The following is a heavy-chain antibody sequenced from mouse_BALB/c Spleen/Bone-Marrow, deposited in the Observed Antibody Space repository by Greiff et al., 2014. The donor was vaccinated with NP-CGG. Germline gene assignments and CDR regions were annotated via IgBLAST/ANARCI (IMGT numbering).Heavy chain of an antibody. D-gene: IGHD1-1*01. CDR2: IDPANGDT. V-gene: IGHV14-3*02. CDR3: TRPSFYYGSSYWYFDV. Sequence: VQLKQSGSELVKPGASVKLSCAASGFNIKDTYMHWVKQRPEQGLEWIGRIDPANGDTKYDPKFQGKATITADTSSNTAYLQLXXLTSEDTAVYYCTRPSFYYGSSYWYFDVWGAGTTVTVSS. CDR1: GFNIKDTY. J-gene: IGHJ1*01.